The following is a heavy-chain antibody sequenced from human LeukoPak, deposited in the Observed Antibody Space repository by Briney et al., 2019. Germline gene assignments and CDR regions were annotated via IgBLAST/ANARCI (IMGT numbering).Heavy chain of an antibody. J-gene: IGHJ6*02. CDR3: ARAGMDV. CDR2: INHSGST. Sequence: RAGGSLRLSCAASGFTFDDYGMSWVRQAPGKGLEWIGEINHSGSTNYNPSLKSRVTISVDTSKNQFSLKLSSVTAADTAVYYCARAGMDVWGQGTTVTVSS. V-gene: IGHV4-34*01. CDR1: GFTFDDYG.